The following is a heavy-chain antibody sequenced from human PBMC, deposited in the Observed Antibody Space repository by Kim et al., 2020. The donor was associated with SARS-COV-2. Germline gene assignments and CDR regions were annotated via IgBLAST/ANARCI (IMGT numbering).Heavy chain of an antibody. CDR1: GFTFSSFA. Sequence: GGSLRLSCAASGFTFSSFAMNWVRQAPGQGPEWVSVVSGGGDDTKFAESVKGRFTVSRDNSKTTVYLQMNDLRVEDTAVYFCAKGDCISSNCYTADYWG. J-gene: IGHJ4*01. CDR3: AKGDCISSNCYTADY. D-gene: IGHD6-13*01. CDR2: VSGGGDDT. V-gene: IGHV3-23*01.